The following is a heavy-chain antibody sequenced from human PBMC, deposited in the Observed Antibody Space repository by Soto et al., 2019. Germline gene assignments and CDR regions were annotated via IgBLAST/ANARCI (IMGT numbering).Heavy chain of an antibody. J-gene: IGHJ4*02. D-gene: IGHD3-9*01. V-gene: IGHV3-64D*06. CDR1: GFTFSIYA. CDR2: ISSNGGST. CDR3: VKALRYFDWLPDFDY. Sequence: QSGGSLRLSCSASGFTFSIYAMHWVRQAPGKGLEYVSAISSNGGSTYYADSVKGRFTISRDNSKNTLYLQMSSLRAEDTAVYYCVKALRYFDWLPDFDYWGQGTLVTVSS.